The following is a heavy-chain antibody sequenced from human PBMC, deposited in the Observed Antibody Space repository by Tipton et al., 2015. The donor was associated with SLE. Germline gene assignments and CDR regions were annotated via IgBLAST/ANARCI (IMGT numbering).Heavy chain of an antibody. CDR3: ARAQAARRYAEYFQH. Sequence: SLRLSCAASGFTFSSYAMHWVRQAPGKGLEWVAVISYDGSNKYYADSVKGRFTISRDNSKNTLYLQMNSLRAEDTAVYYCARAQAARRYAEYFQHWGQGTLVTVSS. CDR1: GFTFSSYA. CDR2: ISYDGSNK. J-gene: IGHJ1*01. D-gene: IGHD3-9*01. V-gene: IGHV3-30-3*01.